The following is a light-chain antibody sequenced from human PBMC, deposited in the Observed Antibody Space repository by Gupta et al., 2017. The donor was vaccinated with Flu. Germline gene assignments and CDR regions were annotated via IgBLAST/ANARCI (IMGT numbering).Light chain of an antibody. CDR3: QTCGDGTPV. CDR2: VNSDGSN. Sequence: QPVLTQSPSASTSLGASVKLTCTLSSRHTTYPIAWHQQRPEKGPHFLMRVNSDGSNIKGDGIPDRFSGSSSVAELYLTISSLQSDDEADYHCQTCGDGTPVFGGGTKFTVL. J-gene: IGLJ3*02. V-gene: IGLV4-69*01. CDR1: SRHTTYP.